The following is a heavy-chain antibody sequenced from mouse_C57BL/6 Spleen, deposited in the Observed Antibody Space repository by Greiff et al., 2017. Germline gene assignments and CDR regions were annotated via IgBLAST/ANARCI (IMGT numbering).Heavy chain of an antibody. D-gene: IGHD2-4*01. J-gene: IGHJ2*01. CDR3: ARSLYYDYDRGYYFDY. Sequence: QVQLQQPGAELVRPGSSVKLSCKASGYTFTSYWMHWVKQRPIQGLEWIGNIDPSDSETHYNQKFKDKATLTVDKSSSTAYMQLSSLTSEDSAVYYCARSLYYDYDRGYYFDYWGQGTTLTVSS. V-gene: IGHV1-52*01. CDR2: IDPSDSET. CDR1: GYTFTSYW.